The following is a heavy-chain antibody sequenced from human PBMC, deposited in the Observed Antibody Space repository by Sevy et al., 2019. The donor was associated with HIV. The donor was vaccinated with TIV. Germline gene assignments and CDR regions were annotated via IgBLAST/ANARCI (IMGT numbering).Heavy chain of an antibody. Sequence: VGSLRLSCVASGFTFRSYWMSWVRQAPGKGLEWVANIKLDGSEKYYVDSVKGRFTISRDNAKNSLYLQMNSLRAEDTAVYYCARDCSSTNCLWGMDVWGQGTTVTVSS. J-gene: IGHJ6*02. CDR3: ARDCSSTNCLWGMDV. V-gene: IGHV3-7*03. CDR1: GFTFRSYW. CDR2: IKLDGSEK. D-gene: IGHD2-2*01.